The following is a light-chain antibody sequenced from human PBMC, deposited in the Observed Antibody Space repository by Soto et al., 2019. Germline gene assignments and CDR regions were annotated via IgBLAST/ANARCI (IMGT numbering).Light chain of an antibody. J-gene: IGKJ4*01. Sequence: DVPMTQSPSSLSASVGDRVTITCRASQSINNWLAWYQQKPGKPPKFLIYDASTLETGVPSRFSGSASGTEFTLPISGLQPEDVASYYCHQYDTYPLTFGGGTRVELK. CDR2: DAS. CDR1: QSINNW. V-gene: IGKV1-5*01. CDR3: HQYDTYPLT.